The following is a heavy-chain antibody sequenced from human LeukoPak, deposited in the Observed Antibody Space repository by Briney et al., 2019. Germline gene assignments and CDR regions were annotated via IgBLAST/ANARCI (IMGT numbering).Heavy chain of an antibody. CDR2: ISAYNVNT. CDR3: AASYSSGWYGSQFSYYYYYMDV. V-gene: IGHV1-18*01. D-gene: IGHD6-19*01. Sequence: ASVKVSCKASGYTFTSYGISWVRQAPGQGLEWMGWISAYNVNTNYAQKLQGRVTMTTDTSTSTAYMELRSLRSDDTAVYYCAASYSSGWYGSQFSYYYYYMDVWGKGTTVTVSS. CDR1: GYTFTSYG. J-gene: IGHJ6*03.